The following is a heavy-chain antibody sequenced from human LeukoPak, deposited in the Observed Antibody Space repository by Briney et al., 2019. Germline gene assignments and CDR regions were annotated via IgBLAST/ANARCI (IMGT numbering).Heavy chain of an antibody. D-gene: IGHD3-10*01. V-gene: IGHV1-2*02. CDR2: INPNSGGT. J-gene: IGHJ5*02. Sequence: ASVKVSCKASGYTFTGYYMHWVRQAPGQGLEWMGWINPNSGGTNYAQKFQGRVTMTRDTSISTAYMELSRLRSDDTAVYYCARDNPSVADYYGSGSPRDWFDPWGQGTLVTVSS. CDR3: ARDNPSVADYYGSGSPRDWFDP. CDR1: GYTFTGYY.